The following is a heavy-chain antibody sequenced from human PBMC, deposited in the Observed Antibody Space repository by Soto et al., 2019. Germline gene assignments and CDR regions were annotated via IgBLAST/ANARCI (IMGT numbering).Heavy chain of an antibody. V-gene: IGHV3-23*01. D-gene: IGHD3-9*01. CDR3: ASGLILTGYYQNDAFVN. J-gene: IGHJ3*02. CDR1: GFTFSSFA. CDR2: ISGSGGST. Sequence: GGSLRLSCAASGFTFSSFAMSWVRQAPGKGLEWVSAISGSGGSTYYADSVKGRFTISRDNSKNTLYLQMNSLRAEDTAVYYCASGLILTGYYQNDAFVNWGQGTMVTVPS.